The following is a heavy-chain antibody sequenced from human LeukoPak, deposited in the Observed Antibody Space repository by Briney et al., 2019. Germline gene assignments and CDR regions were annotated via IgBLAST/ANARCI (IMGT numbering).Heavy chain of an antibody. V-gene: IGHV3-21*01. CDR2: ISSSSSYI. Sequence: GGSLRLSCAASGFTFSSYSMNWVRQAPGKGLEWVSSISSSSSYIYYADSVKGRFTISRDNAKNSLYLQMNSLRAEDTAVYYCARPPPLDYYGSGSYPDYWGQGTLVTVSS. CDR1: GFTFSSYS. D-gene: IGHD3-10*01. CDR3: ARPPPLDYYGSGSYPDY. J-gene: IGHJ4*02.